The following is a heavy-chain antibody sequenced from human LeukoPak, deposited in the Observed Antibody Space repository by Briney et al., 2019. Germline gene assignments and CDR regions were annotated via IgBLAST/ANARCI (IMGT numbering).Heavy chain of an antibody. V-gene: IGHV3-30*18. J-gene: IGHJ3*01. Sequence: GRSVRLSCTASGFTFSSLGMHWVRQAPGKGLEWVTAISSVGHTNKSADSVKGRFTISRDNSKNTLYLQMHSLREDDTAVYYCAKEVGWFNAFDVWGQGTMVTVSS. CDR3: AKEVGWFNAFDV. CDR2: ISSVGHTN. CDR1: GFTFSSLG. D-gene: IGHD3-10*01.